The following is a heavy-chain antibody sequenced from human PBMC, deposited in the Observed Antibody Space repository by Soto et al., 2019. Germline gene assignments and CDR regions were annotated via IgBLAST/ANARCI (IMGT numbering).Heavy chain of an antibody. J-gene: IGHJ3*02. CDR1: GFTFSSYS. V-gene: IGHV3-21*01. CDR2: ISSSSSYI. Sequence: GGSLRLSCAASGFTFSSYSMNWVRQAPGKGLEWVSSISSSSSYIYYEDSVKGRFTISRDNAKNSLYLQMNSLRAEDTAVYYCARVYQSYDYVWGSYRPRAHDAFDIWGQGTMVTVSS. D-gene: IGHD3-16*02. CDR3: ARVYQSYDYVWGSYRPRAHDAFDI.